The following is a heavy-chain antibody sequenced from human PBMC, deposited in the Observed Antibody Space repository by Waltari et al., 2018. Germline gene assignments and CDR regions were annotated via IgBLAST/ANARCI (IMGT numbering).Heavy chain of an antibody. CDR3: AKGVNTMTTGGDY. D-gene: IGHD4-17*01. Sequence: EVQLLESGGGVDQPGGCMRLSCAASGYNLGSYAMTWVRQAPGKGLEWVTVISGSGDRTYYADSAKGRFTISRDNSKNTLNLQMNSLRGEDTAIYYCAKGVNTMTTGGDYWSQGTLVTVSS. J-gene: IGHJ4*02. CDR2: ISGSGDRT. CDR1: GYNLGSYA. V-gene: IGHV3-23*01.